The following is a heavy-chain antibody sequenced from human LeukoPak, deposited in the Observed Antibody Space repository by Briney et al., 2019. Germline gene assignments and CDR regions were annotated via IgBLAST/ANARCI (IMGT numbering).Heavy chain of an antibody. J-gene: IGHJ3*02. D-gene: IGHD4-17*01. V-gene: IGHV3-23*01. CDR2: ISGSGGST. CDR1: GFTFSSYG. CDR3: AKDQSGDYTAFDI. Sequence: QPGGSLRLSCAASGFTFSSYGMSWVRQAPGKGLEWVSAISGSGGSTYYADSVKGRFTIARDNSKNTLYLQMNSLRAEDTAVYYCAKDQSGDYTAFDIWGQGTMVTVSS.